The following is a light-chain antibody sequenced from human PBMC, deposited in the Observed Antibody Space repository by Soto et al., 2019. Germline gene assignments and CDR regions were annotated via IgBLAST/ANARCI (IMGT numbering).Light chain of an antibody. V-gene: IGKV3-20*01. CDR2: GAS. CDR3: QQYSDLPMT. CDR1: QSVSNNY. J-gene: IGKJ5*01. Sequence: EIVWTQSQGTLSLSPGEGATLSCRASQSVSNNYLAWYQQKPGQAPRLLVYGASSRATGIPDRFSGSASGTDFTLTISRLEPEDFAVYFCQQYSDLPMTFGQGTRLEIK.